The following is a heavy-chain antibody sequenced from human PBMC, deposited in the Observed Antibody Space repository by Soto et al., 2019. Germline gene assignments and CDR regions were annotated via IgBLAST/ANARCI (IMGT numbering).Heavy chain of an antibody. J-gene: IGHJ4*02. CDR1: GYTFISYG. D-gene: IGHD3-3*01. Sequence: QVRLVQSGGEVKKPGASVKVSCKASGYTFISYGITWVRQAPGQGLEWMGWTHAYNGNTNYAQNLQGRVTMTTDTSTSTASMGLRSLRSDDTAVYFCARVGMKNYDFWSGYLDHWGQGTLITVSS. V-gene: IGHV1-18*04. CDR2: THAYNGNT. CDR3: ARVGMKNYDFWSGYLDH.